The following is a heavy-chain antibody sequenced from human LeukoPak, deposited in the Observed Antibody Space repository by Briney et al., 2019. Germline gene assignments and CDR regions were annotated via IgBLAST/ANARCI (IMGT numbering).Heavy chain of an antibody. D-gene: IGHD3-22*01. V-gene: IGHV1-18*01. CDR1: GYTFTSYG. CDR3: ARGPPRDSSGYYRDEFDY. CDR2: ISAYNGNT. J-gene: IGHJ4*02. Sequence: ASVKVSCKASGYTFTSYGISWVRQAPGQGLEWMGWISAYNGNTNYAQKLQGRVTMTTDTSTSTAYMELRSLRSDDTAVYYCARGPPRDSSGYYRDEFDYWGQGTLVTVSS.